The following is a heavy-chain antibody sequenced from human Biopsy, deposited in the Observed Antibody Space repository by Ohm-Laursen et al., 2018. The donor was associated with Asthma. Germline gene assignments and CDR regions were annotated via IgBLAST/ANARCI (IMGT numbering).Heavy chain of an antibody. D-gene: IGHD6-13*01. J-gene: IGHJ6*02. CDR1: GFSLKNGGVG. Sequence: TLTLTCTLSGFSLKNGGVGVGWIRQPPGKGLEWIGSIYYSGTTYYNPSLESRVTVSADTSKNQFSLKLTSVTAADTAVYYCVRGSSSWHHGPFHYYYGLDVWGPGSTVSV. CDR2: IYYSGTT. V-gene: IGHV4-39*01. CDR3: VRGSSSWHHGPFHYYYGLDV.